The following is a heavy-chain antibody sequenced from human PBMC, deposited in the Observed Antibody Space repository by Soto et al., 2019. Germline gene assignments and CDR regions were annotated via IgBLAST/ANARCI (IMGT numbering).Heavy chain of an antibody. J-gene: IGHJ3*02. CDR1: EFTCGYHS. D-gene: IGHD3-22*01. V-gene: IGHV3-49*04. CDR2: IRSKAYGWTT. Sequence: GGSLILSSRSSEFTCGYHSMSLVRSAPGKGLGWVGFIRSKAYGWTTEYAASVKGRFTISRDDFKSIAYLQMNSLKTEDTAVYYCTRGPSPYDSSGYYDAFDIWGQGTMVPVSS. CDR3: TRGPSPYDSSGYYDAFDI.